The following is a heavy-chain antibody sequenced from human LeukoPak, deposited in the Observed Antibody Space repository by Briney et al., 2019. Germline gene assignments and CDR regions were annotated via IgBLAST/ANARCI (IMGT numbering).Heavy chain of an antibody. V-gene: IGHV1-18*01. D-gene: IGHD3-3*01. CDR1: GYTFTSYG. CDR2: ISAYNGNT. CDR3: ARSIHYDFWSGYYLDY. J-gene: IGHJ4*02. Sequence: ASVKVSCKASGYTFTSYGISWVRQAPGQGREWMGWISAYNGNTNYAQKLQGRVTMTTDTSTSTAYMELRSLRSDDTAVYYCARSIHYDFWSGYYLDYWGQGTLVTVSS.